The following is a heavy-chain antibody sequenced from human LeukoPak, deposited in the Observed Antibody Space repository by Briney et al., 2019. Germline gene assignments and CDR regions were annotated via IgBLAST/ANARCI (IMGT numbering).Heavy chain of an antibody. D-gene: IGHD6-13*01. V-gene: IGHV1-8*01. CDR3: ARDYRGIAAAGKGSYYYYYMGV. J-gene: IGHJ6*03. CDR2: MNPNSGNT. CDR1: GYTFTSYD. Sequence: ASVKVSCKASGYTFTSYDINWVRQATGQGLEWMGWMNPNSGNTGYAQKFQGRVTMTRNTSISTAYMELSSLRSEDTAVYYCARDYRGIAAAGKGSYYYYYMGVWGKGTTVTVSS.